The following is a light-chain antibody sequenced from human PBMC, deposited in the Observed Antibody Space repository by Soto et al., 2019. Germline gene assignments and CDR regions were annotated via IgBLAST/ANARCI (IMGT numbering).Light chain of an antibody. Sequence: DIQVTQSPSSLSASVGDRVTITSRTSQSIRTYLNWYQQRPGKPPKLLIHTASPLQSGVPSRFSGSGSGTDFTLTISSLQPEDFATYYCQQTYSTLDSFGQGTKLEIK. CDR3: QQTYSTLDS. CDR1: QSIRTY. V-gene: IGKV1-39*01. CDR2: TAS. J-gene: IGKJ2*03.